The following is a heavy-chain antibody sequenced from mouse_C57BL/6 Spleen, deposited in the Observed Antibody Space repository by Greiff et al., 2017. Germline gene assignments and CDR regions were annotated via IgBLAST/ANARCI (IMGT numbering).Heavy chain of an antibody. Sequence: QVHVQQPGAELVRPGASVKVSCKASGYTFTSYWMHWVKQRPGQGLEWIGGIHPSDSDTNYNQKFKGKATLTVDKSSSTAYMQLSSLTSEEVAFYSCASDYCNYDCAMDDWGKGTSVTVSS. J-gene: IGHJ4*01. CDR3: ASDYCNYDCAMDD. V-gene: IGHV1-74*01. D-gene: IGHD2-1*01. CDR2: IHPSDSDT. CDR1: GYTFTSYW.